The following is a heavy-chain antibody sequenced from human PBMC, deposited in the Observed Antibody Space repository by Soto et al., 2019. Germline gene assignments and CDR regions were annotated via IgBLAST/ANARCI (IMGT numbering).Heavy chain of an antibody. D-gene: IGHD3-10*01. CDR3: ATLMVRGVTPPPVDY. V-gene: IGHV1-46*03. CDR1: GYTFTSYY. J-gene: IGHJ4*02. CDR2: INPSGGST. Sequence: ASVKVSCKASGYTFTSYYMHWVRQAPGQGLEWMGIINPSGGSTSYAQKFQGRVTMTRDTSTSTVYMELSSLRSEDTAVYYCATLMVRGVTPPPVDYWGQGTPVTVSS.